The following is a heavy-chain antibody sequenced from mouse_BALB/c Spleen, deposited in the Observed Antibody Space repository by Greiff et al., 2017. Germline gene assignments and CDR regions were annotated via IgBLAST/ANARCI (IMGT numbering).Heavy chain of an antibody. Sequence: QVQLQQSGAELVRPGVSVKISCKGSGYTFTDYAMHWVKQSHAKSLEWIGVISTYYGDASYNQKFKGKATMTVDKSSSTAYMELARLTSEDSAIYYCARRGSGYDGVYYAMDYWGQGTSVTVSS. CDR2: ISTYYGDA. CDR3: ARRGSGYDGVYYAMDY. J-gene: IGHJ4*01. D-gene: IGHD2-14*01. CDR1: GYTFTDYA. V-gene: IGHV1S137*01.